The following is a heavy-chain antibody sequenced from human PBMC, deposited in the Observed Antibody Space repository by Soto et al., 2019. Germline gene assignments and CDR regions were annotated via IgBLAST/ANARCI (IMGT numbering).Heavy chain of an antibody. CDR3: TRAAWFPYLSFY. CDR1: GFTFSRFE. J-gene: IGHJ4*02. V-gene: IGHV3-48*03. Sequence: GGSLRLSCAASGFTFSRFELHWVRQAPGKGLEWISYISSSGSTAYYASSVEGRFTISRDNANNSVYLQRDSLRAEDTALYYCTRAAWFPYLSFYWGQGALVTVS. D-gene: IGHD3-10*01. CDR2: ISSSGSTA.